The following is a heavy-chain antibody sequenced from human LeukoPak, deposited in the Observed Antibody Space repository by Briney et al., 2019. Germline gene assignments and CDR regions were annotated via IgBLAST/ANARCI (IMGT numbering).Heavy chain of an antibody. CDR2: INQDGSEK. D-gene: IGHD3-3*01. Sequence: QPGGSLRLSCAASGFTFSRYWMSWVRQAPGKGLEWVANINQDGSEKYYVDSVKGRFTISRDNAKNSVYLQMNSLRAEGTAVYYCAKGLRARGYYDFWSDLLREDDYFDYWGQGTLVTVSS. CDR3: AKGLRARGYYDFWSDLLREDDYFDY. CDR1: GFTFSRYW. J-gene: IGHJ4*02. V-gene: IGHV3-7*03.